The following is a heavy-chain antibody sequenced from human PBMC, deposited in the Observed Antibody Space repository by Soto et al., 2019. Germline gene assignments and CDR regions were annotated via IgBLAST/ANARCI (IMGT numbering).Heavy chain of an antibody. D-gene: IGHD1-1*01. CDR2: ISGYNGDT. V-gene: IGHV1-18*01. CDR3: ARDVALAGTGVYYFDY. Sequence: QVQLVQSGAELKKPGASAKVSCKASGYTVTSYGFSWVRKAPGQGPEWMGWISGYNGDTKEAQKFQGRVTMTTDTSTNTAYMELRSLTSDDTALYYCARDVALAGTGVYYFDYWGQGTLVTVSS. J-gene: IGHJ4*02. CDR1: GYTVTSYG.